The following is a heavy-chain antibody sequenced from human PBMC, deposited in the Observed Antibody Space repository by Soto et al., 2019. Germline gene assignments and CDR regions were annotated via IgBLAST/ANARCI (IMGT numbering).Heavy chain of an antibody. D-gene: IGHD3-10*01. J-gene: IGHJ4*02. CDR1: GGSISRGGDY. V-gene: IGHV4-31*03. CDR3: ARGELWWDS. CDR2: ISYNGNT. Sequence: QVQLQESGPGLVKSSQTLSLTCTVSGGSISRGGDYWSWIRQHPGKDLEWIGFISYNGNTFYNPSLQSRVTISLDTSKNQFSLKLTSMTAADTDLYYCARGELWWDSCGQGTQVTVSS.